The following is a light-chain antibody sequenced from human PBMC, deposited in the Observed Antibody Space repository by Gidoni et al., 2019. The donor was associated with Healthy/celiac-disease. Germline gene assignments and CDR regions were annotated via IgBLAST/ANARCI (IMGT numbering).Light chain of an antibody. CDR3: QQYGAPPLT. CDR1: QTVSANF. J-gene: IGKJ4*01. V-gene: IGKV3-20*01. Sequence: EIVLTQFPGTLSVSTGERATLFCRATQTVSANFLAWYQQKPGQPPTLLIYDASRRATGVPDRFSGSGSGTDFSLTINRLQSEDSAFYYCQQYGAPPLTFGGGTRVEIK. CDR2: DAS.